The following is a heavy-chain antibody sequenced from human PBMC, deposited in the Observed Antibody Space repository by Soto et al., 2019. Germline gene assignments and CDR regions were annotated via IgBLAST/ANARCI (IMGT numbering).Heavy chain of an antibody. D-gene: IGHD1-1*01. CDR1: GYTLTELS. CDR2: FDPEDGET. J-gene: IGHJ6*02. V-gene: IGHV1-24*01. CDR3: SAGTWDYYYGMDV. Sequence: ASVKVSCKVSGYTLTELSMHWARQAPGKGLEWMGGFDPEDGETIYAQKFQGRVTMTEDTSTDTAYMELSSLRSVDTAVYYCSAGTWDYYYGMDVWGQGTTVTVSS.